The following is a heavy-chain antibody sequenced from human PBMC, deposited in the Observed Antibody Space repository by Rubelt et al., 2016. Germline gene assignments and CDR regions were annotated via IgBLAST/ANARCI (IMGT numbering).Heavy chain of an antibody. D-gene: IGHD5-12*01. CDR3: ARRGLRPHLPYGMDV. CDR2: IYYSGST. J-gene: IGHJ6*02. Sequence: QVQLQESGPGLVKPSETLSLTCTVSGYSISSGYYWGWIRQPPGKALEWIGSIYYSGSTYYNPSLKSRVTISVDTSKNQFSLKLSSVTAADTAVYYCARRGLRPHLPYGMDVWGQGTTVTVSS. CDR1: GYSISSGYY. V-gene: IGHV4-38-2*02.